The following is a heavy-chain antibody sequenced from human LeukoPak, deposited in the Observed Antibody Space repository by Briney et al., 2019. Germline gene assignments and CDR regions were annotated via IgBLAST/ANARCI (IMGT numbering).Heavy chain of an antibody. CDR1: GGSISSYY. J-gene: IGHJ4*02. V-gene: IGHV4-59*12. Sequence: SETLSLTCTVSGGSISSYYWSWIRQPPGKGLEWIGYIYYGGSTNYNPSLKSRVTISVDTSKNQFSLKLSSVTAADTAVYYCARRGPGYWGQGTLVTVSS. CDR2: IYYGGST. CDR3: ARRGPGY.